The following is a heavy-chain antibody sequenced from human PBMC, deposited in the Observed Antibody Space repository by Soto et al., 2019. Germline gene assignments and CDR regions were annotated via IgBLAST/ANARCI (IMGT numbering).Heavy chain of an antibody. CDR1: GGSISSGGYY. V-gene: IGHV4-31*03. Sequence: QVQLQESGPGLVKPSQTLSLTCTVSGGSISSGGYYWSWIRQHPGKGLEWIGYIYYSGSTYYNPSLKSRVTISVDTSKNQFSLKLSSVTAADTAVYYCARDQYSVAVAGMTEPYYYYYYGMDVWGQGTTVTVSS. D-gene: IGHD6-19*01. CDR3: ARDQYSVAVAGMTEPYYYYYYGMDV. CDR2: IYYSGST. J-gene: IGHJ6*02.